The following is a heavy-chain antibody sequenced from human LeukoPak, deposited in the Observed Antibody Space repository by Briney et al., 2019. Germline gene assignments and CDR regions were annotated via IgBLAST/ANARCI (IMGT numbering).Heavy chain of an antibody. J-gene: IGHJ4*02. CDR2: IYYSGST. Sequence: SETLSLTCTVSGGSISAYYWSWIRQPPGKGLEWIGYIYYSGSTNYNPSLKSRVTISVDTSKNQFSLRVSSVTAADTAVYYCAREGPYSSGWYYFDYWGQGTLVTVSS. CDR1: GGSISAYY. D-gene: IGHD6-19*01. V-gene: IGHV4-59*01. CDR3: AREGPYSSGWYYFDY.